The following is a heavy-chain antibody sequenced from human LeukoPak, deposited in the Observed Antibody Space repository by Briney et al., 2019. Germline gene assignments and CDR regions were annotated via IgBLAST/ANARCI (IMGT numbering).Heavy chain of an antibody. CDR1: GYTFTSYY. CDR2: TNPSGGST. J-gene: IGHJ4*02. V-gene: IGHV1-46*01. CDR3: ARDSGMVRGTVDY. D-gene: IGHD3-10*01. Sequence: ASVKVSCKSSGYTFTSYYMYWVRQAPGQGLEWMGITNPSGGSTSYAQKFQGRVTMTRDTSTSTVYMELSSLRSEDTAVYYCARDSGMVRGTVDYWGQGTLVTVSS.